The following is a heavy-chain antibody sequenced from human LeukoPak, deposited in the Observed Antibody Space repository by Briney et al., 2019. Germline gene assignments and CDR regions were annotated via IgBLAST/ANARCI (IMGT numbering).Heavy chain of an antibody. CDR2: INHCGSA. CDR1: GGSFSGYY. D-gene: IGHD3-9*01. V-gene: IGHV4-34*01. CDR3: ARLPDVIRYFDWVQDAFHM. Sequence: SETLSLTCPVYGGSFSGYYWNPGKGLEWIGEINHCGSANYNPSLKSRVTISVDTSKNHLSLNLTSVTAADTAVYYCARLPDVIRYFDWVQDAFHMWGQGTMVTVSS. J-gene: IGHJ3*02.